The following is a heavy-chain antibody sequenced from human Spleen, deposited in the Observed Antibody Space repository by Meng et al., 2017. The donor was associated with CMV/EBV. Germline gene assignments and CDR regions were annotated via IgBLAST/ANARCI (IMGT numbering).Heavy chain of an antibody. CDR3: ARERSDYYFDH. V-gene: IGHV3-48*03. J-gene: IGHJ4*02. Sequence: GGSLRLSCAASGFTFSSYEMNWVRQAPGKGLEWVSYIGSSGIIIYYTDSVKGRFTISRDNAENSLYLQMSSLTAEDTAVYYCARERSDYYFDHWGQGTLVTVSS. D-gene: IGHD2-21*02. CDR1: GFTFSSYE. CDR2: IGSSGIII.